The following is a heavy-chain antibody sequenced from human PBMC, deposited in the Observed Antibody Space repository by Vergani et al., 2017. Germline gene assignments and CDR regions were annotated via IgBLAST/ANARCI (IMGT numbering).Heavy chain of an antibody. CDR3: ARGLWFGELNPYYYDGMDV. D-gene: IGHD3-10*01. CDR1: GGSISSSNW. V-gene: IGHV4-4*02. CDR2: IYHSGST. J-gene: IGHJ6*02. Sequence: QVQLQESGPGLVKPSGTLSLTCAVSGGSISSSNWWSWVRQPPGKGLEWIGEIYHSGSTNYNPSLKSRVTISVDKSKNQFSLKLSSVTAADTAVYYCARGLWFGELNPYYYDGMDVWGQGTTVTVSS.